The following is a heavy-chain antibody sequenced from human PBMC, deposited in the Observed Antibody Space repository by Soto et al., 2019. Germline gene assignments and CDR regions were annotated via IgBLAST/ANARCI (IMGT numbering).Heavy chain of an antibody. Sequence: SETLSLTCNVSGYSVSSDYYLGWIRQPPGKGLEWIATIYHSGTTYYNPSLKSRVTMSVDTSKNQFSLMLTSVTAADTAVYYCARVTKLLWFGELLLDYWGQGALVTVSS. CDR2: IYHSGTT. D-gene: IGHD3-10*01. CDR3: ARVTKLLWFGELLLDY. V-gene: IGHV4-38-2*02. J-gene: IGHJ4*02. CDR1: GYSVSSDYY.